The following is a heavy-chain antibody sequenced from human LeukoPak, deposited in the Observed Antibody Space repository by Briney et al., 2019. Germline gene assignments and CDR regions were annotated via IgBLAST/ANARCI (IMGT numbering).Heavy chain of an antibody. CDR3: ARCEAAAPYYMDV. Sequence: SETLSLTCAVYGGSFSGYYWSWIRQPAGKGLEWIGEINHSGSTNYNPSLKSRVTISVNTSKNQFSLKLSSVTAADTAVYYCARCEAAAPYYMDVWGKGTTVTVSS. CDR1: GGSFSGYY. V-gene: IGHV4-34*01. J-gene: IGHJ6*03. CDR2: INHSGST. D-gene: IGHD2-2*01.